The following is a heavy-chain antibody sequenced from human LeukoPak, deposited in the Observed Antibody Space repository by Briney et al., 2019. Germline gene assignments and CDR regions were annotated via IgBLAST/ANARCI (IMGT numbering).Heavy chain of an antibody. CDR1: GGSFSNYA. CDR2: IIPILGIA. Sequence: GSSVKVSCKASGGSFSNYAINWVRQAPGQGLEWMGRIIPILGIANYAQKFHGRVTIAADKFTSTAYMELSSLRSEDTAVYCCARRDYNGNSEIDYWGQGTLVTVSS. D-gene: IGHD4-23*01. V-gene: IGHV1-69*04. J-gene: IGHJ4*02. CDR3: ARRDYNGNSEIDY.